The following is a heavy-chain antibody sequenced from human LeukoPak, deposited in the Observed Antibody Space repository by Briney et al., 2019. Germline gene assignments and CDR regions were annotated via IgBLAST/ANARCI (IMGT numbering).Heavy chain of an antibody. V-gene: IGHV3-21*01. CDR3: ATTVAGTADY. CDR1: GFTFSSYS. J-gene: IGHJ4*02. Sequence: GGSLRLSCAASGFTFSSYSMNWVRQAPGKGLEWVSSVSSSSSYIYYTDSVKGRFTISRDNAKNSLYLQMNSLRAEDTAVYYCATTVAGTADYWGQGTLVTVSS. CDR2: VSSSSSYI. D-gene: IGHD6-19*01.